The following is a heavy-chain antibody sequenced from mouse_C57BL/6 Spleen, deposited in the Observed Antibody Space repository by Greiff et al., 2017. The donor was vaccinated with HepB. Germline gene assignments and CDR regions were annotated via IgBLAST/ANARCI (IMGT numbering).Heavy chain of an antibody. CDR3: APIYYDYDRGYAMDY. CDR1: GYTFTDYY. V-gene: IGHV1-77*01. D-gene: IGHD2-4*01. J-gene: IGHJ4*01. Sequence: VQLQQSGAELVKPGASVKISCKASGYTFTDYYINWVKQRPGQGLEWIGKIGPGSGSTYYNEKFKGKATLTADKSSSTAYMQLSSLTSEDSAVYFCAPIYYDYDRGYAMDYWGQGTSVTVSS. CDR2: IGPGSGST.